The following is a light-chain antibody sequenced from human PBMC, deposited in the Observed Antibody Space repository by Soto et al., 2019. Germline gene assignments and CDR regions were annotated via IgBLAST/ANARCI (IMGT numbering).Light chain of an antibody. CDR3: QQDNYWPLYT. V-gene: IGKV3-15*01. CDR1: QSLSST. J-gene: IGKJ2*01. Sequence: EIVMTPYPTTLSVSPGEGATLSCRASQSLSSTLAWYQHKPGQSHRLLIYGSSTRASGIPARFIGSGSVTEFTLTISSLESEEVAVDYCQQDNYWPLYTFGQVTKLELQ. CDR2: GSS.